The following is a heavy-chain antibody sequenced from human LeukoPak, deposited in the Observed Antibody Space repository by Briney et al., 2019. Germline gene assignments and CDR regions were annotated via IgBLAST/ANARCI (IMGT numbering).Heavy chain of an antibody. Sequence: GSLRLSCAASGFTFSSYAMSWIRQPQGKGPEWIGEINHSGSTNYNPSLKSRVTISVDTSKNQFSLKLSSVTAADTAVYYCARARGYSYGYYFDYWGQGTLVTVSS. V-gene: IGHV4-34*01. J-gene: IGHJ4*02. CDR1: GFTFSSYA. D-gene: IGHD5-18*01. CDR2: INHSGST. CDR3: ARARGYSYGYYFDY.